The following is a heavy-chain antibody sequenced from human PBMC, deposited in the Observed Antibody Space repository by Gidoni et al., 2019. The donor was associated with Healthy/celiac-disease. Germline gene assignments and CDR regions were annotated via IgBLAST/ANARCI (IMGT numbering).Heavy chain of an antibody. CDR2: ISGSGGST. D-gene: IGHD2-21*02. V-gene: IGHV3-23*01. CDR3: AKRTAPLDY. CDR1: AFPFSSYA. Sequence: EVQLLESGGGLVQPGGSLRLPGAASAFPFSSYAMSWVRQAPGKGLEWVSAISGSGGSTYYADSVKGRFTISRDNSKNTLYLQVSSLRAEDTAVYYCAKRTAPLDYLGQGTLVTVSS. J-gene: IGHJ4*02.